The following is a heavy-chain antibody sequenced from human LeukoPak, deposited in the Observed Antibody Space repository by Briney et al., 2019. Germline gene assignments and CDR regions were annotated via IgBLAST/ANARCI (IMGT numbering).Heavy chain of an antibody. CDR3: ARVEGLSPPMEDI. V-gene: IGHV3-7*01. D-gene: IGHD1-1*01. J-gene: IGHJ3*02. CDR1: GFTFSSYW. Sequence: PGGSLRLSCAASGFTFSSYWMSWVRQAPGKGLEWVANIKQDGSEKYYVDSVKGRFTISRDNAKNSLYLQMNSLRAEDTAVYYCARVEGLSPPMEDIWGQGTMVTVSS. CDR2: IKQDGSEK.